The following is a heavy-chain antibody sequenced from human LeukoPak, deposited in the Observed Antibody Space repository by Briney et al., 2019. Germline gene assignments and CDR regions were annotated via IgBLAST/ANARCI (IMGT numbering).Heavy chain of an antibody. D-gene: IGHD4-17*01. CDR2: INPSGGST. Sequence: GASVKVSCKASGYTFTSYYMHWVRQAPGQGLEWMGIINPSGGSTSYAQKFQGRVTMTRDTSTSTVYMELSSLRSEDTAVYYCARQVGGSYGDYGIDYWGQGTLVTVSS. CDR3: ARQVGGSYGDYGIDY. J-gene: IGHJ4*02. CDR1: GYTFTSYY. V-gene: IGHV1-46*01.